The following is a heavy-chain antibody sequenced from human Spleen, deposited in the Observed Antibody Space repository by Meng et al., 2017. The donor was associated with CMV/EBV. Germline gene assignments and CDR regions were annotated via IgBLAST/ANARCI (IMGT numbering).Heavy chain of an antibody. CDR3: ASPYDNSGYYSGY. V-gene: IGHV3-21*01. Sequence: GGSLRLSCAASGFTFSSYAMNWVRQAPGKGLEWVACISSSGGYIDYADSVKGRFTISRDNAKNSLFLQMNGLRAEDTAVYYCASPYDNSGYYSGYWGQGTLVTVSS. CDR1: GFTFSSYA. D-gene: IGHD3-22*01. J-gene: IGHJ1*01. CDR2: ISSSGGYI.